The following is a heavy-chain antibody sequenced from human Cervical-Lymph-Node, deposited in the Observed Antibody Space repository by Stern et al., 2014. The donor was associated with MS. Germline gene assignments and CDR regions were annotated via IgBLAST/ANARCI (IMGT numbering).Heavy chain of an antibody. CDR3: TTLSGSFKLDY. Sequence: EVQLVESGGGLVKPGGSLRLSCAASGFTFNNAWMSWVRQAPGKGLAWVGRIRSKTDGGTTDYAAPLKGRFTISRDDSKNTLYLQMNSLKTEDTAVYYCTTLSGSFKLDYWGQGTLVTVSS. D-gene: IGHD1-26*01. J-gene: IGHJ4*02. V-gene: IGHV3-15*01. CDR2: IRSKTDGGTT. CDR1: GFTFNNAW.